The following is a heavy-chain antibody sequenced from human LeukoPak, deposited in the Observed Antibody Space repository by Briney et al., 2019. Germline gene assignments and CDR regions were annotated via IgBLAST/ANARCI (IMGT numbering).Heavy chain of an antibody. D-gene: IGHD2-21*01. CDR2: VHYGGST. V-gene: IGHV4-39*07. Sequence: SETLSLTCTVSGGSIRSNNYFWAWIRQPPGKGLEWIGSVHYGGSTYYNPSLASRATITLDSSKKQVSLKMTSVTATDTAVYYCAKEIYFFEQWGQGTLVTVS. J-gene: IGHJ4*02. CDR3: AKEIYFFEQ. CDR1: GGSIRSNNYF.